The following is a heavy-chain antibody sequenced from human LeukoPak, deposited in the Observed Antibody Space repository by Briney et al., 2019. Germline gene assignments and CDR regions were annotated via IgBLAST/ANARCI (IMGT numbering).Heavy chain of an antibody. Sequence: PGGSLRLSCAASGFTFSSYAMHWVRQAPGKGLEWVAVISYGGSNKYYADSVKGRFTISRDNSKNTLYLQMNSLRAEDTAVYYCARAMSPRVGWFDPWGQGTLVTVSS. D-gene: IGHD3-22*01. V-gene: IGHV3-30-3*01. CDR2: ISYGGSNK. CDR3: ARAMSPRVGWFDP. CDR1: GFTFSSYA. J-gene: IGHJ5*02.